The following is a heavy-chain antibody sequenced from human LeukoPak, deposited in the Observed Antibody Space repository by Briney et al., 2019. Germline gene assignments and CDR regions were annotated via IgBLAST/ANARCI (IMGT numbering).Heavy chain of an antibody. CDR1: GGSISSGGYS. J-gene: IGHJ4*02. CDR2: IYHSGST. Sequence: SETLSLTCAVSGGSISSGGYSWSWIRQPPGKGLEWIGYIYHSGSTYYNPSLKSRVTISADRSKNQFSLKLSSVTAADTAVYYCARERIAAAYFDYWGQGTLVTVSS. CDR3: ARERIAAAYFDY. D-gene: IGHD6-13*01. V-gene: IGHV4-30-2*01.